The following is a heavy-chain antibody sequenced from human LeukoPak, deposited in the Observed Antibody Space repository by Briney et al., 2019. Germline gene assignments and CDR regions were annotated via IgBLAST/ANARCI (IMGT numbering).Heavy chain of an antibody. V-gene: IGHV1-2*02. D-gene: IGHD3-9*01. Sequence: GPSVTVSCKASGHTFTDYYLHWVRQAPGQGLEWMGWINVNSGGTNYAQKFQGRVTMTRDTSISTGQMELSSLRSDDAAVYYCARGELTGPGDYWGQGTRVCVSS. J-gene: IGHJ4*02. CDR3: ARGELTGPGDY. CDR2: INVNSGGT. CDR1: GHTFTDYY.